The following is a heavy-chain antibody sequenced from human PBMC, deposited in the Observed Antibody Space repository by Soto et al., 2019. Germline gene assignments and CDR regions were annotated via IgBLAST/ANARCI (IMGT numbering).Heavy chain of an antibody. CDR1: GYTFTNYA. CDR2: VNTYNGNP. D-gene: IGHD6-13*01. J-gene: IGHJ4*02. V-gene: IGHV1-18*01. Sequence: QVQLVQSGGELKKPGASVKVSCKASGYTFTNYAISCVRQAPGRGLEWMGWVNTYNGNPNYAQIFQGRVTMTTDTSTGTAYMELRSLKSDDSDIYYFARESQYRTSWQRFDSWGPGTLVTVSS. CDR3: ARESQYRTSWQRFDS.